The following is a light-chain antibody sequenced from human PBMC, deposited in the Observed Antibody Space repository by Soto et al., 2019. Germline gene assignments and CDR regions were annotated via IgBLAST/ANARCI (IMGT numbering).Light chain of an antibody. CDR2: DAS. J-gene: IGKJ4*01. CDR3: QQRSIWPPFT. V-gene: IGKV3-11*01. CDR1: PSVSSY. Sequence: EIVLTQSPATLSLSPGERATLSCRASPSVSSYLAWYKQKPGQAPRLLIYDASNRATGIPARFSGSGSGTDFSLTISSLEPEDFAGYYCQQRSIWPPFTFGGGTKVEIK.